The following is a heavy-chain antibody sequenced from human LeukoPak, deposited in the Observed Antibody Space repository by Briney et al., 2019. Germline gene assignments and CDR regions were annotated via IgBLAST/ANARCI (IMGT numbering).Heavy chain of an antibody. CDR1: GGSISSYY. Sequence: SETLSLTCTVSGGSISSYYWNWIRQPPGKGLEWIGNIYYSGSTNYNPSLKSRVTISIDTSKNQFSLKLSSVTAADTAVYYCARGPLDYGDYAYEFWGQGTLVTVSS. V-gene: IGHV4-59*12. CDR2: IYYSGST. D-gene: IGHD4-17*01. J-gene: IGHJ4*02. CDR3: ARGPLDYGDYAYEF.